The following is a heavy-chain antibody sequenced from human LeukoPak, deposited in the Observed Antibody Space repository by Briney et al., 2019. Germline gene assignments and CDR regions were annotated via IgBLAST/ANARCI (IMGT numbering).Heavy chain of an antibody. Sequence: GGSLRHSCAASGFTFSSYSMSWVRQAPGKGLEWVSSITSDSRYISYAESVRGRFTISGDNAKNSLYLDMDSLRAEDTAVYYCARVRRDGYYFDSWGQGTLVTVSS. D-gene: IGHD5-24*01. CDR3: ARVRRDGYYFDS. CDR2: ITSDSRYI. V-gene: IGHV3-21*01. J-gene: IGHJ4*02. CDR1: GFTFSSYS.